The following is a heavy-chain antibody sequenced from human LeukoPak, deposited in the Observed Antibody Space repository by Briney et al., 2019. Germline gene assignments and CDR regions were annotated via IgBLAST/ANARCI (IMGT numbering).Heavy chain of an antibody. D-gene: IGHD5-12*01. Sequence: SETLSLTCTVSGGSISSSSYYWGWIRQPPGKGLEWVGSIYYSGNTYYNPSLKSRVTISVGTSKNQFSLKLSSVTAADTAVYYCARQAISGYDPPPFDSWGQGTLVTVSS. CDR3: ARQAISGYDPPPFDS. CDR2: IYYSGNT. J-gene: IGHJ4*02. CDR1: GGSISSSSYY. V-gene: IGHV4-39*01.